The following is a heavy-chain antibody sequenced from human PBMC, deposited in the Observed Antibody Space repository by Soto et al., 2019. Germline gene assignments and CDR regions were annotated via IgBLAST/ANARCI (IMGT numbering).Heavy chain of an antibody. CDR1: EFAFSSYA. V-gene: IGHV3-23*01. Sequence: PGGSLRLSFASSEFAFSSYAMSLVRQAPGKGLEWVSAISGSGGSTYYADSVKGRFTISRDNSKNTLYLQMNSLRAEDTAVYYCAKDGHDILTGPRPYYYMDVWGKGTTVTVS. CDR3: AKDGHDILTGPRPYYYMDV. CDR2: ISGSGGST. D-gene: IGHD3-9*01. J-gene: IGHJ6*03.